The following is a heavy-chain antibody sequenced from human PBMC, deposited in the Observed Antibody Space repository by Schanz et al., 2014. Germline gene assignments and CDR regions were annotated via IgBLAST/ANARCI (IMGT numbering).Heavy chain of an antibody. CDR2: ISGGGGTT. CDR1: GFNFSDYA. D-gene: IGHD1-1*01. Sequence: VQLVESGGGVVQPGRSLRLSCAASGFNFSDYAMCWVRQAPGKGLEWVSAISGGGGTTYYTDSVKGRFTISRDNSKNTLYLQMDSLRAEDTAVYFCAKKVPAYNPFDSWGQGTLVTVSS. CDR3: AKKVPAYNPFDS. J-gene: IGHJ4*02. V-gene: IGHV3-23*04.